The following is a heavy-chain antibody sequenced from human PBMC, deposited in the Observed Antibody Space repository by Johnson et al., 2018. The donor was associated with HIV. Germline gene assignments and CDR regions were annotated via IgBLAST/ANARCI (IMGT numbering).Heavy chain of an antibody. CDR1: GFTFSSFG. V-gene: IGHV3-30*18. J-gene: IGHJ3*02. CDR3: AKEGSSSPWAFDI. CDR2: VSDHGRTT. Sequence: QVQLVESGGGVVQPGRSLRLSCAASGFTFSSFGMHWVRQAPGKGLEWVAVVSDHGRTTYFADSVKGRFTISRDNSKNTLYLQMNNLRPEDTALYYCAKEGSSSPWAFDIWGQGTMVTVSS. D-gene: IGHD2-15*01.